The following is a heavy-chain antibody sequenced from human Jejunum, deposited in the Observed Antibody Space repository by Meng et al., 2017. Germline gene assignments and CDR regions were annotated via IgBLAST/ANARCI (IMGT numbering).Heavy chain of an antibody. J-gene: IGHJ4*02. CDR1: GFIFSNYA. V-gene: IGHV3-23*01. Sequence: GGSLRLSCKASGFIFSNYAMSWVRQAPGRGLEWVSLISASGGSTEYEASVKGRFSISRDNSESTLYLQMNSLRAEDTALYYCTKDRSVRGVIDSQDFWGQGKLVNVAS. CDR3: TKDRSVRGVIDSQDF. D-gene: IGHD3-10*01. CDR2: ISASGGST.